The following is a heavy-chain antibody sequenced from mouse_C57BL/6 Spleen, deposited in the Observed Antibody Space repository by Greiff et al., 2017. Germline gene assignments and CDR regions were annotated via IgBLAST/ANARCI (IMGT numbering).Heavy chain of an antibody. Sequence: QVQLLQPGAELVKPGASVKLSCKASGYTFTSYWMHWVKQRPGQGLEWIGMIHPNSGSTNYNEKFKSKATLTVDKSSSTAYMQLSSLTSEDSAVYYCARADYYGSSYEAMDYWGQGTSVTVSS. CDR2: IHPNSGST. CDR1: GYTFTSYW. J-gene: IGHJ4*01. V-gene: IGHV1-64*01. D-gene: IGHD1-1*01. CDR3: ARADYYGSSYEAMDY.